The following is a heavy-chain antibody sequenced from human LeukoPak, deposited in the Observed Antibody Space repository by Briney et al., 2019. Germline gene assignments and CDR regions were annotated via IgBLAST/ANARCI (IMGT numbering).Heavy chain of an antibody. CDR3: ARDRVRHGAAAPTTVNWFDP. CDR1: GFTFSSYW. Sequence: GGSLRLSCAASGFTFSSYWMSWVRQAPGKGLEWVANIKQDGSEKYYVDSVKGRFTISRDNAKNSLYLQMNSLRAEDTAVYYCARDRVRHGAAAPTTVNWFDPRGQGTLVTVSS. V-gene: IGHV3-7*01. CDR2: IKQDGSEK. D-gene: IGHD6-13*01. J-gene: IGHJ5*02.